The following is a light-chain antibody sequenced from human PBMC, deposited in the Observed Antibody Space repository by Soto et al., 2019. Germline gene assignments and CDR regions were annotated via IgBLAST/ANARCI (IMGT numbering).Light chain of an antibody. CDR2: AAS. CDR3: QQLKSFPLS. V-gene: IGKV1-39*01. J-gene: IGKJ4*01. CDR1: QGISTY. Sequence: DIQMTQSPSSLSASVGDRVTITCRASQGISTYLNWYQQKPGKAPKLLIYAASSLQSGVPSRFSGSGSGTDFTLTISSLQPEDFATYYCQQLKSFPLSFGGGTKVDIK.